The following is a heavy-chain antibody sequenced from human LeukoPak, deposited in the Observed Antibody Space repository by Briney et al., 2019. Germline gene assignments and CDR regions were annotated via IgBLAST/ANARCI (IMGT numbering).Heavy chain of an antibody. D-gene: IGHD3-3*01. Sequence: SQTLSLTCTVSGGSISSGGYYWGWIRQHPGKGLEWIGYIYYSGSTYYNPSLKSRVTISVDTSKNQFSLKLSSVTAADTAVYYCARVYDFWSGYYSFDYWGQGTLVTVSS. CDR2: IYYSGST. CDR3: ARVYDFWSGYYSFDY. J-gene: IGHJ4*02. CDR1: GGSISSGGYY. V-gene: IGHV4-31*03.